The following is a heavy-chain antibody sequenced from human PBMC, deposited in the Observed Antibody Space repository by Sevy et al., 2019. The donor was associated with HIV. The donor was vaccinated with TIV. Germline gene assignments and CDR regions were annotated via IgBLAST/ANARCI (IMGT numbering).Heavy chain of an antibody. V-gene: IGHV3-15*01. D-gene: IGHD3-22*01. Sequence: GGSLRLSCAVSGFTFNNAWMNWVRQAPGTGLQWVGLIKSNIDGETTDYAAPVKGRFTISRDDSKTTLYQQMNNLKIEDTAVYYCATAPGYYDSAPFDYWGPGTLVTVSS. J-gene: IGHJ4*02. CDR2: IKSNIDGETT. CDR3: ATAPGYYDSAPFDY. CDR1: GFTFNNAW.